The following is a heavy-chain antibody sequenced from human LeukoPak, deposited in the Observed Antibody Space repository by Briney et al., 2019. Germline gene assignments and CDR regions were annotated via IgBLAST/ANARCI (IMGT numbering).Heavy chain of an antibody. CDR3: ARDISDTQYYYDSSGRDAFDI. CDR2: IWYDGSNK. D-gene: IGHD3-22*01. V-gene: IGHV3-33*01. CDR1: GFTFSSYG. Sequence: GGSLRLSCAASGFTFSSYGMHLVRQAAGKGLEWVAVIWYDGSNKYYADSAKGRFTISRDNSKNTLYLQMNSLRAEDTAVYYCARDISDTQYYYDSSGRDAFDIWGQGTMVTVSS. J-gene: IGHJ3*02.